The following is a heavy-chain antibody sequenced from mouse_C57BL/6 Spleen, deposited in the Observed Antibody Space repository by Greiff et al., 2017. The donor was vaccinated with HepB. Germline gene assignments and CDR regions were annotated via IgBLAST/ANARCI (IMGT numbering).Heavy chain of an antibody. CDR2: INPSNGGT. J-gene: IGHJ2*01. Sequence: QVQLQQPGTELVKPGASVKLSCKASGYTFTSYWMHWVKQRPGQGLEWIGNINPSNGGTNYNEKFKSKATLTVDKSSSTAYLQLSSLTSEDSAVYYCARFITTVVALDYWGQGTTLTVSS. CDR3: ARFITTVVALDY. V-gene: IGHV1-53*01. D-gene: IGHD1-1*01. CDR1: GYTFTSYW.